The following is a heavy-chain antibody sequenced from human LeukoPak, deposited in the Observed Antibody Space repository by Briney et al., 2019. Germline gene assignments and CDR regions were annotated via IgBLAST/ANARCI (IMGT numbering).Heavy chain of an antibody. J-gene: IGHJ6*03. V-gene: IGHV4-59*11. CDR1: GGSISSHY. D-gene: IGHD1/OR15-1a*01. CDR3: ARVRPGNNYYYYMDV. CDR2: IYYSGST. Sequence: SETLSLTCTVSGGSISSHYWSWIRQPPGKGLEWIGYIYYSGSTNYNPSLKSRVTISVDTSKNQFSLKLSSVTAADTAVYYCARVRPGNNYYYYMDVWGKGTTVTVSS.